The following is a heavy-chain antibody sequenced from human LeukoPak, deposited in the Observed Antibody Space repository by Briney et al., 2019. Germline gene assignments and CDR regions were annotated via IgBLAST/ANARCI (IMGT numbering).Heavy chain of an antibody. J-gene: IGHJ4*02. V-gene: IGHV4-39*07. CDR2: IYYSGST. CDR3: ASLSTVTTSFDY. Sequence: SETLSLTCTVSGGSISSSSYYWGWIRQPPGKGLEWIGSIYYSGSTYYNPSLKSRVTISVDTSKNQFSLKLSSVTAADTAVYYCASLSTVTTSFDYWGQGTLVTVSS. CDR1: GGSISSSSYY. D-gene: IGHD4-17*01.